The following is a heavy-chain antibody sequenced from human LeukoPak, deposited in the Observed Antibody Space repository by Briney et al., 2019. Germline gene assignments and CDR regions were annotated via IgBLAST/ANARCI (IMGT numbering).Heavy chain of an antibody. CDR1: GGSVSSYY. J-gene: IGHJ6*03. CDR3: ARLRATIPSWGYYYYYYMDV. Sequence: SETLSLTCTVSGGSVSSYYWSWIRQPPGKGLEWIGEINHSGSTNYNPSLKSRVTISVDTSKNQFSLKLSSVTAADTAVYYCARLRATIPSWGYYYYYYMDVWGKGTTVTISS. V-gene: IGHV4-34*01. D-gene: IGHD5-12*01. CDR2: INHSGST.